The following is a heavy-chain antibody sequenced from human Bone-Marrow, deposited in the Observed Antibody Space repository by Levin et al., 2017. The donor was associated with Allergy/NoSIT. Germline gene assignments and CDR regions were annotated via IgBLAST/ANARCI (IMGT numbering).Heavy chain of an antibody. V-gene: IGHV3-23*01. Sequence: SCAASGFIFSSSAMSWVRQAPGKGLEWVSSISASDDSTYYTDSVKGRLTISRDNSKNTISLQMNSLRAEDTAVYYCAKVRRGLDAFDIWGQGTMVTVSS. CDR1: GFIFSSSA. CDR3: AKVRRGLDAFDI. J-gene: IGHJ3*02. CDR2: ISASDDST. D-gene: IGHD3/OR15-3a*01.